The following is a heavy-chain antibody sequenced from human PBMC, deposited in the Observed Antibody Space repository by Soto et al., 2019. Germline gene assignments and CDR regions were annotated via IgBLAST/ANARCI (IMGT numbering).Heavy chain of an antibody. Sequence: GQSLKISSKGSAYSFASYWINWVRQVPGKGLARMGRIDTTDSYTNYSPSFQGRVTLSADKSISTVYLQWSSLGASDTATYYCARRLSGAKNGNNTNNHHGLDVWGQGTTGTVSS. V-gene: IGHV5-10-1*01. J-gene: IGHJ6*02. CDR2: IDTTDSYT. D-gene: IGHD1-26*01. CDR3: ARRLSGAKNGNNTNNHHGLDV. CDR1: AYSFASYW.